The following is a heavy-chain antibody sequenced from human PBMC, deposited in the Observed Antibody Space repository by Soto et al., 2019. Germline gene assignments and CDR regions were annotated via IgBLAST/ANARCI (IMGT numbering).Heavy chain of an antibody. CDR1: GGTFSSYA. Sequence: SVKVSCKASGGTFSSYAISWVRQAPGQGLEWMGGIIPIFGTANYAQKFQGRVTITADKSTSTAYMELSSLRSEDTAVYYCARVSVAGTTTFFDYWGQGTLVTVSS. D-gene: IGHD6-19*01. CDR3: ARVSVAGTTTFFDY. V-gene: IGHV1-69*06. CDR2: IIPIFGTA. J-gene: IGHJ4*02.